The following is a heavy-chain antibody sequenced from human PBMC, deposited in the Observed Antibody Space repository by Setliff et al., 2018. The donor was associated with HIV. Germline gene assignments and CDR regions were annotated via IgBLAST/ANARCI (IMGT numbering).Heavy chain of an antibody. J-gene: IGHJ4*02. Sequence: PSETLSLTCSVSDGSMTSGSYYWGWIRQPPGKGLEWIGSVYYSGTTYYNPSHKSRLTMSVDTAKNRFSLKLISVTAADTAVYYCARARALRFSKSPSFNYFDVWGQGALVTVSS. CDR3: ARARALRFSKSPSFNYFDV. D-gene: IGHD3-10*01. CDR2: VYYSGTT. CDR1: DGSMTSGSYY. V-gene: IGHV4-39*07.